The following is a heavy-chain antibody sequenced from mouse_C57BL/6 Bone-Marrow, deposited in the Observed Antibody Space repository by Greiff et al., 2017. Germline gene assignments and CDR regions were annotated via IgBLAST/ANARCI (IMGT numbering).Heavy chain of an antibody. CDR1: GFTFSDFY. Sequence: EVKLVESGGGLVQSGRSLRLSCATSGFTFSDFYMEWVRQAPGKGLEWIAASRNKANDYTTEYSASVKGRFIVSRDTSQSILYLQLNALGAEDTAIDCCARDAVYWYFDVWGTGTTVTVSS. CDR3: ARDAVYWYFDV. V-gene: IGHV7-1*01. J-gene: IGHJ1*03. CDR2: SRNKANDYTT.